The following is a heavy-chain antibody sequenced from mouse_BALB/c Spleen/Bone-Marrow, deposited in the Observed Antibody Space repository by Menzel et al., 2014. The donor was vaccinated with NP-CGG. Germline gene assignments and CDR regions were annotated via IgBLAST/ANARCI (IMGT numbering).Heavy chain of an antibody. CDR1: GYTFTNYW. D-gene: IGHD4-1*01. CDR3: ARRGTGVDY. CDR2: IYPGGGYT. J-gene: IGHJ2*01. Sequence: QVQLKESGAELVRPGTSVKISCKASGYTFTNYWLGWVKQRPGHGLEWIGDIYPGGGYTNYNEKFKGKATLTADTSPSTAYMQLSSLTSEDSTVYFCARRGTGVDYWGQGTTLTVSS. V-gene: IGHV1-63*02.